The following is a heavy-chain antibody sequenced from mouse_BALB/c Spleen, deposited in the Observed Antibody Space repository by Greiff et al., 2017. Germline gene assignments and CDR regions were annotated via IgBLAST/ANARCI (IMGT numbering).Heavy chain of an antibody. CDR2: ISSGSSTI. V-gene: IGHV5-17*02. J-gene: IGHJ4*01. Sequence: EVQLVESGGGLVQPGGSRKLSCAASGFTFSSFGMHWVRQAPEKGLEWVAYISSGSSTIYYADTVKGRFTISRDNPKNTLFLQMTSLRSEDTAMYYCARTLYGNHHYYAMDYWGQGTSVTVSS. D-gene: IGHD2-1*01. CDR3: ARTLYGNHHYYAMDY. CDR1: GFTFSSFG.